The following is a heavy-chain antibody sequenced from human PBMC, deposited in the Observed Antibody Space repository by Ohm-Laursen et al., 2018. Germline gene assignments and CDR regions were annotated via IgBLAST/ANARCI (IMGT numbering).Heavy chain of an antibody. J-gene: IGHJ4*02. Sequence: EASVKVSCNASGYTFTSYGITWVRQAPGQGFEWMGWISGYNGNTKYAQEFQGRVTMTTDTSTNTVYMELRSLKSDDTAVYYCARAGYCSGGACYSGAVDYWGQGTLVTVSS. CDR2: ISGYNGNT. V-gene: IGHV1-18*01. D-gene: IGHD2-15*01. CDR1: GYTFTSYG. CDR3: ARAGYCSGGACYSGAVDY.